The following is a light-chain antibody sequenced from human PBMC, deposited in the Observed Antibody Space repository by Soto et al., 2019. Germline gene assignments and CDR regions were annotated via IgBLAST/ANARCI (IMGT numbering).Light chain of an antibody. CDR3: SSYTSSSTLLYV. CDR2: DVS. CDR1: SSDVGGYNY. Sequence: QSALTQPASVSGSPGQEITISCTGTSSDVGGYNYVSWYQQHPGKAPKLMIYDVSNRPSWVSHRFSGSKSGNTASLTISGVQDEDEADYYCSSYTSSSTLLYVFGTWTKLTAL. J-gene: IGLJ1*01. V-gene: IGLV2-14*01.